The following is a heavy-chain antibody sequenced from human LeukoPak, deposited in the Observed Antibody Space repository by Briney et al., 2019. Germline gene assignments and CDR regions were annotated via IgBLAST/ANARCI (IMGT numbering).Heavy chain of an antibody. Sequence: GGSLRLSCAASGFSFQYYWMAWVRQAPGMGLEWVAHIKEDGTQKFYVDSVRGRFTISRDDARNALYLQMNSLRDEDTAIYYCVRGGWELDYWGQGTLVIVSS. D-gene: IGHD4-23*01. CDR1: GFSFQYYW. CDR3: VRGGWELDY. V-gene: IGHV3-7*01. CDR2: IKEDGTQK. J-gene: IGHJ4*02.